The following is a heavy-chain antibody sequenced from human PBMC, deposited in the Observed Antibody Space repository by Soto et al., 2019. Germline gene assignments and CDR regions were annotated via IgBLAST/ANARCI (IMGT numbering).Heavy chain of an antibody. V-gene: IGHV5-51*01. CDR2: IYPDDSET. D-gene: IGHD2-15*01. CDR1: GYSFTTYW. J-gene: IGHJ4*02. Sequence: GESLKISCKASGYSFTTYWIGWVRQMPGKGLEWMGIIYPDDSETKYSPSFLGQVTISADKSITTAYLQLSSLRAEDTAVYYWARTQSCDGVNCYSTPFDYWGRGTLVTVSS. CDR3: ARTQSCDGVNCYSTPFDY.